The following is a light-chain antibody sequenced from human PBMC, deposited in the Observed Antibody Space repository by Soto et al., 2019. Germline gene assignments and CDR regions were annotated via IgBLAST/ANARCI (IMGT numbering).Light chain of an antibody. CDR2: EVT. J-gene: IGLJ2*01. CDR3: SSFTRSITVV. V-gene: IGLV2-14*01. CDR1: SSDIGGYNY. Sequence: QSALTQPASVSGSPGQSITISCTGTSSDIGGYNYVSWYQQYPGKVPKLVIYEVTTRPSGVSNRFSGSKSGNTASLTISGLQAEDEADYYCSSFTRSITVVFGGGTKPTVL.